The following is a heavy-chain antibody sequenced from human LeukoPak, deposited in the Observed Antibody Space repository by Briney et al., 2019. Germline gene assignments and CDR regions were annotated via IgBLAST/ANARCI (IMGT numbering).Heavy chain of an antibody. CDR2: IRAKTFGGAP. D-gene: IGHD2-2*01. CDR1: GFTFVDHA. Sequence: GGSLRLSCAASGFTFVDHAMSWVRQAPGKGLEWVSLIRAKTFGGAPEYAASVKGRFTISRDDSKNIAYLQMDSLKTEDTAVYYCTRDSLYCSTSSCYGHQATFWYYMDVWGKGTTVTVAS. CDR3: TRDSLYCSTSSCYGHQATFWYYMDV. J-gene: IGHJ6*03. V-gene: IGHV3-49*04.